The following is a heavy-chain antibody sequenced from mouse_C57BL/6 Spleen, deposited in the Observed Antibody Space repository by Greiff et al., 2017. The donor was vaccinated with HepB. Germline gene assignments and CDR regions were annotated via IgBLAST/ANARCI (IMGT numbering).Heavy chain of an antibody. J-gene: IGHJ1*03. CDR1: GYTFTSYD. Sequence: VQLQQSGPELVKPGASVKLSCKASGYTFTSYDINWVKQRPGQGLEWIGWIYPRDGSTKYNEKFKGKATLTVDTSSSTAYMELHSLTSEDSAVYFCARNPAYYSNYDWYFDVWGTGTTVTVSS. CDR2: IYPRDGST. D-gene: IGHD2-5*01. CDR3: ARNPAYYSNYDWYFDV. V-gene: IGHV1-85*01.